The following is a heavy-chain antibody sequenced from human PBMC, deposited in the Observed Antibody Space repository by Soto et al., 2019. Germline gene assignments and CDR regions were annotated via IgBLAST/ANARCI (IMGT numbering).Heavy chain of an antibody. CDR3: ARSPRPQAFDI. CDR2: IDWDDDK. CDR1: GFSLSTSGMC. V-gene: IGHV2-70*01. Sequence: ASGPTRVNPTQTLTLTCTFSGFSLSTSGMCVSWIRQPPGKALEWLALIDWDDDKYYSTSLKTRLTISKDTSKNQVVLTMTNMEPVDTATYYCARSPRPQAFDIWGQRTMVTVSS. J-gene: IGHJ3*02.